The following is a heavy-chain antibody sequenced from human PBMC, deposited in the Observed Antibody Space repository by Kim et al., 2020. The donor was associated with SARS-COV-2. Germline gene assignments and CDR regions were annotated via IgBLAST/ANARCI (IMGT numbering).Heavy chain of an antibody. D-gene: IGHD1-1*01. Sequence: GGSLRLSCAASGFSFRDYWMTWVRQAPGKGLEWVANIDKPGREKYYVDSVKGRFAISRDNAKNSLYLQMNGLRAEDTAVYYCARENWSFDQWGQGTLVTVSA. J-gene: IGHJ4*02. CDR3: ARENWSFDQ. V-gene: IGHV3-7*03. CDR1: GFSFRDYW. CDR2: IDKPGREK.